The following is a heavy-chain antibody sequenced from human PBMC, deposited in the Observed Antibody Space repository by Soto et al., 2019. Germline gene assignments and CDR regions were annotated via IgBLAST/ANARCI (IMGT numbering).Heavy chain of an antibody. J-gene: IGHJ4*02. Sequence: QEQLVQSGPEVKEPGSSVKVSCKDSGGLFSSFAISWVRQAPGQGLEWLGGIIPVFGTTNYAEKFQDRVTITADESTNTAYMELSSLTSGDTAMYYCARGGGPDAWFTQFWGQGTLITVSS. CDR3: ARGGGPDAWFTQF. CDR1: GGLFSSFA. CDR2: IIPVFGTT. V-gene: IGHV1-69*13. D-gene: IGHD3-10*01.